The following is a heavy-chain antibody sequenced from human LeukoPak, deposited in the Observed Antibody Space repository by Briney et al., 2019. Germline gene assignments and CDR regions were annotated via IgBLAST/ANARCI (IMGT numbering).Heavy chain of an antibody. Sequence: GGSLRLSWAASGFTFSSYAMSWVRQAPGKGLEWVSAISGSGGSTYYADSVKGRFTISRDNSKNTLYLQMNSLRAEDTAVYYCAKDPNWFWSSAEFDYWGQGTLVTVSS. CDR2: ISGSGGST. V-gene: IGHV3-23*01. D-gene: IGHD3-3*01. CDR3: AKDPNWFWSSAEFDY. CDR1: GFTFSSYA. J-gene: IGHJ4*02.